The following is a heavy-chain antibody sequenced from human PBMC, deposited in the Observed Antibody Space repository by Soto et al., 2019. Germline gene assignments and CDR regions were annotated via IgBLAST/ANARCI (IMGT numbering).Heavy chain of an antibody. CDR1: GYSFAGYW. CDR2: IDPSDSQT. D-gene: IGHD3-22*01. Sequence: GESLKLSCKGSGYSFAGYWITWVRPKPGKGLEWMGRIDPSDSQTYYSPSFRGHVTISATKSITTVFLQWSSLRASDTAMYYWARQIYDCDKGPNIQYYFDSWGQGTPVTVSS. V-gene: IGHV5-10-1*01. CDR3: ARQIYDCDKGPNIQYYFDS. J-gene: IGHJ4*02.